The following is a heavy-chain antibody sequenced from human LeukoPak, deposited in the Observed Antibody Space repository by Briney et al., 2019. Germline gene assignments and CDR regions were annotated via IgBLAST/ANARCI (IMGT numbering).Heavy chain of an antibody. CDR3: ARDSRRYCTNGVCQGGDY. J-gene: IGHJ4*02. V-gene: IGHV3-74*01. D-gene: IGHD2-8*01. Sequence: GGSLRLSCAASGFTFSSYWMHWVRQAPGKGLVWVSRINSDGSSTSYADSVKGRFTISRDNAKNTLYLQMNSLRAEDTAVYYCARDSRRYCTNGVCQGGDYWGQGTLVTVSS. CDR2: INSDGSST. CDR1: GFTFSSYW.